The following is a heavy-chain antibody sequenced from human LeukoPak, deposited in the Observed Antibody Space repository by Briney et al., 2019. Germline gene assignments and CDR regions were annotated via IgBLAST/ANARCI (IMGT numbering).Heavy chain of an antibody. V-gene: IGHV3-23*01. CDR1: GFTFSSYY. Sequence: GGSLRLSCEASGFTFSSYYMIWVRQAPGKGLEWVSVISVSGDWTYYADSVKGRFTISRDNSKNTLYLQMNNLRAEDTAVYYCANYRQSITAAGNSREFADYWGQGTLVTVSS. CDR2: ISVSGDWT. CDR3: ANYRQSITAAGNSREFADY. D-gene: IGHD6-13*01. J-gene: IGHJ4*02.